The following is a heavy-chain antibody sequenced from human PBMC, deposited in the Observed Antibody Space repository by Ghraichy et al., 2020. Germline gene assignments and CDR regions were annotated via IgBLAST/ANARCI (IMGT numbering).Heavy chain of an antibody. D-gene: IGHD5-24*01. CDR3: AKDLSFGRASLEMATKKGPAFDY. V-gene: IGHV3-23*01. J-gene: IGHJ4*02. Sequence: GGSLRLSCAASGFTFSNAAMNWVRQAPGKGLEWVSGISGSGGSTFYADSVKGRFTISRDSSKNTLYLQMNSLSAEDTAVYYCAKDLSFGRASLEMATKKGPAFDYWGQGTLVTVSS. CDR1: GFTFSNAA. CDR2: ISGSGGST.